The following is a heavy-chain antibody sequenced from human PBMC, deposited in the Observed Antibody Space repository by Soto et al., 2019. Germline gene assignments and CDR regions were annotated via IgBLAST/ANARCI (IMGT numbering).Heavy chain of an antibody. J-gene: IGHJ6*02. CDR1: GFTFSSYA. CDR2: ISGSGGST. Sequence: GGSLRLSCAASGFTFSSYAMSWVRQAPGKGLEWVSAISGSGGSTYYADSVKGRFTISRDNSKNTLYLQMNSLRAEDTAVYYCAKDPIDRVGAGRYGMDVCGQGTTVTVSS. V-gene: IGHV3-23*01. D-gene: IGHD1-26*01. CDR3: AKDPIDRVGAGRYGMDV.